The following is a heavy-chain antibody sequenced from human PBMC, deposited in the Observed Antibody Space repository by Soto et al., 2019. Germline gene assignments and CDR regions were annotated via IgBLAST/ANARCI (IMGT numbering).Heavy chain of an antibody. CDR1: GGSISSSSYY. CDR3: ARLRGDYGDYYYYYMDV. V-gene: IGHV4-39*01. CDR2: IYYSGST. D-gene: IGHD4-17*01. J-gene: IGHJ6*03. Sequence: SETLSLTCTVSGGSISSSSYYWGWIRQPPGKGLEWIGSIYYSGSTYYNPSLKSRVTISVDTSKNQFSLKLSSVTAADTAVYYCARLRGDYGDYYYYYMDVWDKGTTVTVSS.